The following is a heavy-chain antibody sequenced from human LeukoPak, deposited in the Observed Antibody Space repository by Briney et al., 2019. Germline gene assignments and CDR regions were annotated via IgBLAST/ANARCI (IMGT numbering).Heavy chain of an antibody. CDR1: GGSISSGSYY. CDR3: ARADCTNGVCYTSDY. D-gene: IGHD2-8*01. V-gene: IGHV4-61*02. Sequence: SETLSLTCTVSGGSISSGSYYWSWIRQPAGTGLEWIGRIYTSGSTNYNPSLKSRVTISVDTSKNQFSLKLSSVTAADTAVYYCARADCTNGVCYTSDYWGQGTLVTVSS. J-gene: IGHJ4*02. CDR2: IYTSGST.